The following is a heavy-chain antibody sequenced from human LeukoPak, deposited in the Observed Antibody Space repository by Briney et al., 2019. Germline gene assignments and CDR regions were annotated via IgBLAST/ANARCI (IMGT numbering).Heavy chain of an antibody. Sequence: PSETLSLTCAVYGGSFSGYYWSWIRQPPGKGLEWIGEINHSGSTNYNPSLKSRVTIPVDTSKNQFSLKLSSVTAADTAVYYCARGQMSYDFWSGYTNWFDPWGQGTLVTVSS. CDR3: ARGQMSYDFWSGYTNWFDP. CDR1: GGSFSGYY. V-gene: IGHV4-34*01. CDR2: INHSGST. J-gene: IGHJ5*02. D-gene: IGHD3-3*01.